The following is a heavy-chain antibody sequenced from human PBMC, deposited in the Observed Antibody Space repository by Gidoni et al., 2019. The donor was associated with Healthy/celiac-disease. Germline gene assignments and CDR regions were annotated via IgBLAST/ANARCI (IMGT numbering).Heavy chain of an antibody. V-gene: IGHV3-23*01. CDR3: AKDWYGDPEAFDI. D-gene: IGHD4-17*01. CDR2: ISGSGGST. CDR1: GFTFSSYA. J-gene: IGHJ3*02. Sequence: EVQLLESGGGLVQPGGSLRLSCAASGFTFSSYAMSWVRQAPGKGLELVSAISGSGGSTYYADSVKGRFTISRDNSKNTLYLQMNSLRAEDTAVYYCAKDWYGDPEAFDIWGQGTMVTVSS.